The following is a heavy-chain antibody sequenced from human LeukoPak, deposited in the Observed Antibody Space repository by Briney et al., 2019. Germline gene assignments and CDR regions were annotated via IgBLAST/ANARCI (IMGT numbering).Heavy chain of an antibody. V-gene: IGHV4-59*08. J-gene: IGHJ4*02. CDR3: ARHRAYSSSSPFDY. Sequence: SETLSLTCTVSGGSISSYYWSWIRQPPGKRLEWIGYIYHSGSTNYNSSLKSRVTISVDMSKNQFSLRLSSVTAADTAVYYCARHRAYSSSSPFDYWGQGTLVTVSS. CDR1: GGSISSYY. D-gene: IGHD6-6*01. CDR2: IYHSGST.